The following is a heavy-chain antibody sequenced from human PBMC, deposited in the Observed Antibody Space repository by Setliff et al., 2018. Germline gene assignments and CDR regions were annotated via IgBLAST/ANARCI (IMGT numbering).Heavy chain of an antibody. CDR3: ARGIEYYYESSGFYYASTYWYFDL. CDR1: GGSISSYY. V-gene: IGHV4-59*08. D-gene: IGHD3-22*01. Sequence: TSETLSLTCTVSGGSISSYYWSWIRQPPGKGLEWIGYIYYSGSADYNPSLKSRVTISVDTSKNQFSLKLNSVTAADTAVYYCARGIEYYYESSGFYYASTYWYFDLWGRGTLVTVSS. CDR2: IYYSGSA. J-gene: IGHJ2*01.